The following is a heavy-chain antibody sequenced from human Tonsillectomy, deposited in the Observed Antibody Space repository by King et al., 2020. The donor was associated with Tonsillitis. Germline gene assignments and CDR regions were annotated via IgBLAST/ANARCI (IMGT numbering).Heavy chain of an antibody. V-gene: IGHV3-23*04. D-gene: IGHD2-21*02. J-gene: IGHJ4*02. Sequence: DVQLVESGGGLVQSGGSLRLSCAASVFPFSTYAMSWVRQAPGKGLEWVSVISGSGGGTYYADAVKGRFTISRDNSKNTLYLQMTSLRAEDTAVYYCARRVTALDYWGQGTLVTVSS. CDR3: ARRVTALDY. CDR1: VFPFSTYA. CDR2: ISGSGGGT.